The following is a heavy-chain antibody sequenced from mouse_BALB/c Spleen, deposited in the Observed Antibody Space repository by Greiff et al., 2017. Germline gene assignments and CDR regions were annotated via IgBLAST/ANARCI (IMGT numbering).Heavy chain of an antibody. CDR3: ARGGEGGSFAY. D-gene: IGHD1-1*02. J-gene: IGHJ3*01. CDR2: ISSGGST. CDR1: GFTFSSYA. V-gene: IGHV5-6-5*01. Sequence: EVMLVESGGGLVKPGGSLKLSCAASGFTFSSYAMSWVRQTPEKRLEWVASISSGGSTYYPDSVKGRFTISRDNARNILYLQMSSLRSEDTAMYYCARGGEGGSFAYWGQGTLVTVSA.